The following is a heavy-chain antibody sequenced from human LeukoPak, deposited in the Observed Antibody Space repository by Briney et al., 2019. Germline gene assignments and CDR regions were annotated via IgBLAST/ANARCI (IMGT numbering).Heavy chain of an antibody. V-gene: IGHV3-33*03. CDR1: GFTFSSYG. CDR3: ARPIGWHDAFDI. D-gene: IGHD2-15*01. J-gene: IGHJ3*02. CDR2: IWYDGSNK. Sequence: PGGSLRLSCAASGFTFSSYGMHWVRQAPGKGLEWVAVIWYDGSNKYYADSVKGRFTISRDNAKNSLYLQMNSLRAEDTAVYYCARPIGWHDAFDIWGQGTMVTVSS.